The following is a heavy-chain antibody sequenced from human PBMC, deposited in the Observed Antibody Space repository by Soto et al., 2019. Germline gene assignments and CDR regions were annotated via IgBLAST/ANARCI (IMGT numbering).Heavy chain of an antibody. CDR3: ARDQAYDYVWGSYRYYYYYGMDV. J-gene: IGHJ6*02. D-gene: IGHD3-16*02. CDR2: ISYDGSNK. CDR1: GFTFSSYA. Sequence: GGSLRLSCEASGFTFSSYAMHWVRQAPGKGLEWVAVISYDGSNKYYADSVKGRFTISRDNSKNTLYLQMNSLRAEDTAVYYCARDQAYDYVWGSYRYYYYYGMDVWGQGATVTVSS. V-gene: IGHV3-30-3*01.